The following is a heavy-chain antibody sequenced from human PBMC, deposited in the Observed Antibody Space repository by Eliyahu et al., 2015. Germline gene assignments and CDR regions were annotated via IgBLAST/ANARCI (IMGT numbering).Heavy chain of an antibody. D-gene: IGHD3-22*01. J-gene: IGHJ3*02. CDR1: GFTFSSYE. CDR3: ARDKSYDSSGYYYDAFDI. V-gene: IGHV3-48*03. Sequence: EVQLVESGGGLVQPGGSLRLSCAASGFTFSSYEMNWVRQAPGKGLEWVSYISSSGSTIYYADSVKGRFTISRDNAKNSLYLQMNSLRAEDTAVYYCARDKSYDSSGYYYDAFDIWGQGTMVTVSS. CDR2: ISSSGSTI.